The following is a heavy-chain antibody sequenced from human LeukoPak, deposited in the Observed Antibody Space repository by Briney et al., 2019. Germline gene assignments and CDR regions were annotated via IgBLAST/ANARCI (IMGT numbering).Heavy chain of an antibody. J-gene: IGHJ4*02. V-gene: IGHV3-30-3*01. D-gene: IGHD5-18*01. CDR3: ARDRAGYLYYFDY. Sequence: GGSLRLSCAASGFTFSNAWMSWVRQAPGKGLEWVAVISYDGSNKYYADSVKGRFTISRDNSKNTLYLQMNSLRAEDTAVYYCARDRAGYLYYFDYWGQGTLVTVSS. CDR1: GFTFSNAW. CDR2: ISYDGSNK.